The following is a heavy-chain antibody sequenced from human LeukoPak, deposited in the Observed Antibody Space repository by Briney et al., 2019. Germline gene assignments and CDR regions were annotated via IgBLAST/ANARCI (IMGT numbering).Heavy chain of an antibody. CDR3: ASRASEWEPYAFDI. CDR1: GYTFTSYD. CDR2: MNPNSGNT. D-gene: IGHD1-26*01. V-gene: IGHV1-8*01. J-gene: IGHJ3*02. Sequence: ASVKVSCKASGYTFTSYDINWVRQATGQGLEWMGWMNPNSGNTGYAQKFQGRVTMTRNTSISTAYMELSSLRAEDTAVYYCASRASEWEPYAFDIWGQGTMVTVSS.